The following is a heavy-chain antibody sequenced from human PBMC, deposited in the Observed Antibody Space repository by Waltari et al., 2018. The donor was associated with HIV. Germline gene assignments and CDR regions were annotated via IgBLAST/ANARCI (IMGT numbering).Heavy chain of an antibody. Sequence: EALLLESGGDFVQPGGSLRLSCVGSGFTFSNYAMIWVRQAPGKGLEWVSAIAASYGNTYYADSVRGRFPISKDNSANSLYLQMNSLRAEDTALYYCARILISGAFDIWGQGTMVAVSS. CDR1: GFTFSNYA. J-gene: IGHJ3*02. CDR2: IAASYGNT. D-gene: IGHD3-9*01. CDR3: ARILISGAFDI. V-gene: IGHV3-23*01.